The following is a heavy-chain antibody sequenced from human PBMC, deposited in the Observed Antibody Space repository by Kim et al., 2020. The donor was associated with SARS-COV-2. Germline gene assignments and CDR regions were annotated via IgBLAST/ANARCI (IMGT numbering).Heavy chain of an antibody. V-gene: IGHV4-39*01. Sequence: SETLSLTCTVSGGSISSSSYYWGWIRQPPGKGLEWIGSIYYSGSTYYNPSLKSRVTISVDTSKNQFSLKLSSVTAADTAVYYCASPWGYCSITTRRLQNRDAFDICGQGTMVTVSS. CDR1: GGSISSSSYY. CDR3: ASPWGYCSITTRRLQNRDAFDI. D-gene: IGHD2-2*01. J-gene: IGHJ3*02. CDR2: IYYSGST.